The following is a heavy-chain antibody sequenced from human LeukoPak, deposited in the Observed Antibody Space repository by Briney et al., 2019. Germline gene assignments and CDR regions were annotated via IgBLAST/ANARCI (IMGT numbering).Heavy chain of an antibody. CDR3: ARGVFYCVSTSCHWPRGYYYYGMDV. J-gene: IGHJ6*02. V-gene: IGHV1-18*01. CDR2: ISAYNGNT. Sequence: ASVKVSCKASGYTFNSYGISWVRQAPGQGLEWMGWISAYNGNTNYAQKLQGRVTMTTDTSTSTAYMELRSLRSDDTAVYYCARGVFYCVSTSCHWPRGYYYYGMDVWGQGTTVTVSS. CDR1: GYTFNSYG. D-gene: IGHD2-2*01.